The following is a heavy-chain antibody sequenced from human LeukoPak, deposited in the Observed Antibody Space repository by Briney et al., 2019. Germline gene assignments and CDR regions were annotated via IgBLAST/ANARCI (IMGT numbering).Heavy chain of an antibody. CDR3: ARPRGVVVVAATMWFDP. CDR2: IYYSGST. CDR1: GGSISSYY. D-gene: IGHD2-15*01. J-gene: IGHJ5*02. V-gene: IGHV4-59*04. Sequence: SETLSLTCTVSGGSISSYYWSWIRQPPGKGLEWIGYIYYSGSTYYNPSLKSRVTISVDTSKNQFSLKLSSVTAADTAVYYCARPRGVVVVAATMWFDPWGQGTLVTVSS.